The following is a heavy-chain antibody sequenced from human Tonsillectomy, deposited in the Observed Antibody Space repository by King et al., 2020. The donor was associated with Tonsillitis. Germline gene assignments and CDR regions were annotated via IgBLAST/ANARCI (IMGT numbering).Heavy chain of an antibody. J-gene: IGHJ3*02. Sequence: VQLVESGGGLVKPGGTLRLSCATSGFTFNNYDMNWVRQAPGKGLEWVSSITSSRRYIYYADSDSVKGRFTISRDNARNSLYLEMNSLRAEDTAVYFCAKGMGADYYESSRGAFDIWVQGTTVTVSS. D-gene: IGHD3-22*01. CDR3: AKGMGADYYESSRGAFDI. CDR2: ITSSRRYI. V-gene: IGHV3-21*01. CDR1: GFTFNNYD.